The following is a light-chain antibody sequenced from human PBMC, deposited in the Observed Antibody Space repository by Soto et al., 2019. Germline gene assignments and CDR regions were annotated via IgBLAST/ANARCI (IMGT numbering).Light chain of an antibody. Sequence: EIHITEPQYTLAASVVARVTITYRSSQSISSYLQWYQQKPGKAPKLLIYAASSLQSGVPSRFSGSGSGTDFTLTISILQPEDFATYYCQQSYSTPRTFGQGTKVDI. CDR1: QSISSY. J-gene: IGKJ1*01. CDR3: QQSYSTPRT. V-gene: IGKV1-39*01. CDR2: AAS.